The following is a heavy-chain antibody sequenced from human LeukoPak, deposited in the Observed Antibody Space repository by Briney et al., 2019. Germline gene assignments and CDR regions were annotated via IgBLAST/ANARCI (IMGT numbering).Heavy chain of an antibody. V-gene: IGHV1-69*04. CDR1: GGTFSSYA. CDR3: ARVGYGSGSMGFDY. D-gene: IGHD3-10*01. Sequence: SVKVSCKASGGTFSSYAISWVRQAPGQGLEWMGRIIPILGIANYAQKFQGRVTITADKSTSTAYMELSSLRSEDTAVCYCARVGYGSGSMGFDYWGQGTLVTVSS. J-gene: IGHJ4*02. CDR2: IIPILGIA.